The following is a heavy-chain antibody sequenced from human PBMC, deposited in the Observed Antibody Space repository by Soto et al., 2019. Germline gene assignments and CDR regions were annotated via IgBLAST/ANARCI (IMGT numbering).Heavy chain of an antibody. CDR3: VKVGDTAMALCY. CDR2: ISGSGGST. V-gene: IGHV3-23*01. J-gene: IGHJ4*02. D-gene: IGHD5-18*01. Sequence: EVQLLESGGGLVQPGGSLRLSCAASGFTFSSYAMSWVRQAPGKGLEWVSAISGSGGSTYYADSVKGRFTISRDNSKNALYLQMNSLRAEDTAVYYCVKVGDTAMALCYWGQGTLVTVSS. CDR1: GFTFSSYA.